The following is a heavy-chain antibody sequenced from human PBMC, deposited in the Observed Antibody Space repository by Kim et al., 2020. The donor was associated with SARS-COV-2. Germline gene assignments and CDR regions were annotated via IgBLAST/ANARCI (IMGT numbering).Heavy chain of an antibody. CDR2: ISAYNGNT. Sequence: ASVKVSCKASGYTFTSYGISWVRQAPGQGFEWMGWISAYNGNTNYAQKLQGRVTMTTDTSTSTAYMELRSLRSDDTAMYYCARALGGYSSSWRYYGMDVWGQGTTVTVSS. J-gene: IGHJ6*02. CDR1: GYTFTSYG. D-gene: IGHD6-13*01. V-gene: IGHV1-18*01. CDR3: ARALGGYSSSWRYYGMDV.